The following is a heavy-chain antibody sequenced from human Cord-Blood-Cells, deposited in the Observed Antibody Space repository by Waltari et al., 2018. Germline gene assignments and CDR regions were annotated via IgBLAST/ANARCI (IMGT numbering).Heavy chain of an antibody. D-gene: IGHD5-18*01. Sequence: QVQLVQSGAEVKKPGSSVKVSCKASGGTFSSYAISWVRQAPGQGLEWMGGIIPIFGTANYAQKFQGRVTITADESTSTAYVELSSLRSEDTAVYYCAREASIQLWSRDYFDYWGQGTLVTVSS. CDR3: AREASIQLWSRDYFDY. V-gene: IGHV1-69*01. CDR1: GGTFSSYA. J-gene: IGHJ4*02. CDR2: IIPIFGTA.